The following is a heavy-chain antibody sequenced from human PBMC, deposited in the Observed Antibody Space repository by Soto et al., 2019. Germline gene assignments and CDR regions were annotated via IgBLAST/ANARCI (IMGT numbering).Heavy chain of an antibody. D-gene: IGHD2-15*01. CDR1: GFTFTKYS. Sequence: GGSLRLSCVTSGFTFTKYSMNWVRQAPGKGLEWVSYISYSGETKYYADSLKGRYAISRDDAKNSVYLQMNGLRDEDTAFYYCVRGVVVVVGSTAENFDHWGQGT. CDR3: VRGVVVVVGSTAENFDH. V-gene: IGHV3-48*02. J-gene: IGHJ4*02. CDR2: ISYSGETK.